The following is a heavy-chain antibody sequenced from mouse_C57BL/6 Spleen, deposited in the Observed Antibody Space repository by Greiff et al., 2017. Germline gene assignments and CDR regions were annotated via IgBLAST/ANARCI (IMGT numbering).Heavy chain of an antibody. J-gene: IGHJ2*01. CDR3: ARSLGRTFDY. CDR1: GYTFTSYW. CDR2: IYPSDSET. V-gene: IGHV1-61*01. D-gene: IGHD4-1*01. Sequence: QVQLQQPGAELVRPGSSVKLSCKASGYTFTSYWMDWVKQRPGQGLEWIGNIYPSDSETHYNQKFKDKATLTVDKSSSTAYMQLSSLTSEDSAVYYCARSLGRTFDYWGQGTTLTVSS.